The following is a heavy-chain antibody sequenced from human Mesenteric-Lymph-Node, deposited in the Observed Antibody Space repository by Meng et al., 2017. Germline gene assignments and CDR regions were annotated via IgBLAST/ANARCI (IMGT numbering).Heavy chain of an antibody. CDR3: TTEYYFDSSASHQTKNYWFFDL. V-gene: IGHV3-15*01. J-gene: IGHJ2*01. D-gene: IGHD3-22*01. Sequence: GESLKISCAASGFTFSNAWMSWVRQAPGKGLEWVGRIKSKTDGGTTDYAGPVKGRFTISRDDSKNTLYLQLNSLKTEDTAVYSCTTEYYFDSSASHQTKNYWFFDLWGRGTLVTVSS. CDR2: IKSKTDGGTT. CDR1: GFTFSNAW.